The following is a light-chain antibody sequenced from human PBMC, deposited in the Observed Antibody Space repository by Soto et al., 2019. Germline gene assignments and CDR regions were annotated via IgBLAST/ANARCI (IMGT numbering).Light chain of an antibody. CDR3: QQYDNLPYT. CDR2: DAS. Sequence: DIQMTPSPSSLSASVGDRVTITCQASQDISNYLNWYQQKPGKAPQLLIYDASNLETGVPSRFSGSGSGTDFTFSISSLQPEDIATYYCQQYDNLPYTFGQGTKLEIK. J-gene: IGKJ2*01. CDR1: QDISNY. V-gene: IGKV1-33*01.